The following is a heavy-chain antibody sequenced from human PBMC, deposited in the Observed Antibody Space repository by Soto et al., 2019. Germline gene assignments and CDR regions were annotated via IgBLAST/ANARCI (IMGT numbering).Heavy chain of an antibody. V-gene: IGHV4-30-4*01. CDR1: GGSISSGDYY. J-gene: IGHJ5*02. CDR3: ARVPNVLTYYDFWGGYTNNWFDP. Sequence: PSETLSLTCTVSGGSISSGDYYWSWIRQPPGKGLEWIGYIYYSGSTYYNPSLKSRVTISVDTSKNQFSLKLSSVTAADTAVYYCARVPNVLTYYDFWGGYTNNWFDPWGQGTLVTVSS. CDR2: IYYSGST. D-gene: IGHD3-3*01.